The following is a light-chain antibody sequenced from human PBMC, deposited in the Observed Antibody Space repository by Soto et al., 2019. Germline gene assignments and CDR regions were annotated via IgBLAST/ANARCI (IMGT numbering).Light chain of an antibody. J-gene: IGLJ3*02. Sequence: QSALTQPASVSGSPGQSITISCTGTNNDVGGYNLVSWYQQHPGKAPKLVIYEANKRPSGVSDRFSGSRSGNTASLTISALQVEDEAFYSCCSFAGGATFVFGGGTQLTVL. CDR3: CSFAGGATFV. CDR1: NNDVGGYNL. CDR2: EAN. V-gene: IGLV2-23*02.